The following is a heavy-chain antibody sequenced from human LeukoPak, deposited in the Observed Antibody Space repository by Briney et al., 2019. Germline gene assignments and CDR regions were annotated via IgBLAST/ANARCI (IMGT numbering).Heavy chain of an antibody. D-gene: IGHD5-12*01. CDR2: LSTNNGAT. J-gene: IGHJ4*02. CDR3: ARGGQPPG. V-gene: IGHV1-2*06. CDR1: GYTFTGSY. Sequence: GASVKVSCKASGYTFTGSYIHWVRQAPGQGLEWMGRLSTNNGATNYAQKFQGRVTMTRDTSITTAYMELTRLTSDDTAVYYCARGGQPPGWGQGTLVTVPS.